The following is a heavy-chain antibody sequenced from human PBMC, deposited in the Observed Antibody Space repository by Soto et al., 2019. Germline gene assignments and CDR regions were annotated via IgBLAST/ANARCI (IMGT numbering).Heavy chain of an antibody. CDR2: IYYSGST. CDR1: GGSISSGDYY. CDR3: AIELLYDSSGYYRFDY. V-gene: IGHV4-30-4*01. J-gene: IGHJ4*02. Sequence: PSETLSLTCTVSGGSISSGDYYWSWIRQPPGKGLEWIGYIYYSGSTYYNPSLKGRVTISVDTSKNQFSLKLSSVTAADTAVYYCAIELLYDSSGYYRFDYWGQGTLVTVSS. D-gene: IGHD3-22*01.